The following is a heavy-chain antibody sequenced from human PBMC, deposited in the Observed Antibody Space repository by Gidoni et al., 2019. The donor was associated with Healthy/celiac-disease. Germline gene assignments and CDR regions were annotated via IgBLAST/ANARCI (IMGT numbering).Heavy chain of an antibody. CDR3: ARGLMITFGGVIVPVGMDV. CDR1: GYTFTSYD. D-gene: IGHD3-16*02. V-gene: IGHV1-8*01. Sequence: QVQLVQSGAEVKKPGASVKVSCKASGYTFTSYDINWVRQATGQGLEWMGWMNPNSGNTGYAQKFQGRVTMTRNTSISTAYMELSSLRSEDTAVYYCARGLMITFGGVIVPVGMDVWGQGTTVTVSS. CDR2: MNPNSGNT. J-gene: IGHJ6*02.